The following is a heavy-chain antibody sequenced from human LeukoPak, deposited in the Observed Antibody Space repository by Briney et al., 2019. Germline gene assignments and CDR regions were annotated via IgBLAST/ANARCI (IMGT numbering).Heavy chain of an antibody. D-gene: IGHD3-22*01. CDR3: ARDHNYNHSNGIFGDH. V-gene: IGHV3-48*03. CDR2: ITSSGTSM. Sequence: PGGSLRLSCVASGFDFNTYEMKWVRQAPGKGLEWVSHITSSGTSMVYADSVKGRFTISRDNAKNSLYLQLRSLRVEDTAVYYCARDHNYNHSNGIFGDHWGQGTLVTVSS. CDR1: GFDFNTYE. J-gene: IGHJ4*02.